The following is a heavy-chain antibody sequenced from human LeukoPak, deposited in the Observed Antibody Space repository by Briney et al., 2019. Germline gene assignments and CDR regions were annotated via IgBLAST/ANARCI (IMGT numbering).Heavy chain of an antibody. CDR2: INWNGGST. V-gene: IGHV3-20*04. Sequence: QAGGSLRLSCAASGFTFDDYGMSWVRHAPGKGLEWVSGINWNGGSTGYADSVKGRFTISRDNAKNSLYLQMNSLRAEDTALYYCARDMGGDYDYYYYYMDVWGKGTTVTVSS. D-gene: IGHD4-17*01. CDR3: ARDMGGDYDYYYYYMDV. J-gene: IGHJ6*03. CDR1: GFTFDDYG.